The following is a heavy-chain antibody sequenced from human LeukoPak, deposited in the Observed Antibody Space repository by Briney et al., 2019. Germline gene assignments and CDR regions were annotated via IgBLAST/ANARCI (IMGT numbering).Heavy chain of an antibody. CDR1: GGTFSSYA. D-gene: IGHD2-2*01. Sequence: SVKVSCKASGGTFSSYAISWVRQAPGQGLEWMGGIIPIFGTANYAQKFQGRVTITTDESTSTVYMELSSLRSEDTAVYYCARVSVVPAAMDVWGKGTTVTVSS. CDR3: ARVSVVPAAMDV. CDR2: IIPIFGTA. J-gene: IGHJ6*03. V-gene: IGHV1-69*05.